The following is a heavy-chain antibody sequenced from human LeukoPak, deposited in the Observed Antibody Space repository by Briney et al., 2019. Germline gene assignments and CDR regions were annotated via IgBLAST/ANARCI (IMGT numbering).Heavy chain of an antibody. J-gene: IGHJ4*02. D-gene: IGHD6-13*01. CDR1: GFTFTSYS. Sequence: PGGSLRLSCATSGFTFTSYSINWVRQAPGKGLEWVSCSSSSRNYISYADPVKGRFTVFRDNARKSLYLQMNSLRADDTAVYYCARGERTAAADYWGQGTLVTVSS. V-gene: IGHV3-21*01. CDR3: ARGERTAAADY. CDR2: SSSSRNYI.